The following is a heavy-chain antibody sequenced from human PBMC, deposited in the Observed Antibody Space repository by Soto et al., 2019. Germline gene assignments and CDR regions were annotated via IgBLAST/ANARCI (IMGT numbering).Heavy chain of an antibody. D-gene: IGHD6-19*01. CDR1: GFTFRDYA. Sequence: VQLLESGGGLVQPGGSLRLSCAASGFTFRDYAMNWVRQDPGKGLEWVSDISGSGDSARYADSVRGRFTISRDNSRTTLDLQMNSLRVDDTAVYYCGKERRGSGWSVCNYWGQGTLGTVSS. J-gene: IGHJ4*02. CDR3: GKERRGSGWSVCNY. V-gene: IGHV3-23*01. CDR2: ISGSGDSA.